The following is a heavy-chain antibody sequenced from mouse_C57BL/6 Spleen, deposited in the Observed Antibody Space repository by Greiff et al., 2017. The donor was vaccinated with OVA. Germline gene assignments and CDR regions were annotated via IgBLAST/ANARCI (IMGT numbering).Heavy chain of an antibody. CDR3: AREGYYYGSSYEYFDV. Sequence: VQLKESGPGLVKPSQSLSLTCSVTGYSITSGYYWNWIRQFPGNKLEWMGYISYDGSNNYNPSLKNRISITRDTSKNQFFLKLNSVTTEDTATYYCAREGYYYGSSYEYFDVWGTGTTVTVSS. CDR2: ISYDGSN. CDR1: GYSITSGYY. J-gene: IGHJ1*03. D-gene: IGHD1-1*01. V-gene: IGHV3-6*01.